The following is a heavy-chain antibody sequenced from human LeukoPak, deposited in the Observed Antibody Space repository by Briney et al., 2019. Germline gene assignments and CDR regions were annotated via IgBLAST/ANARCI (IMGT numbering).Heavy chain of an antibody. CDR3: AGDKPVVPAANLNCFDP. J-gene: IGHJ5*02. CDR1: GYTFTSYG. Sequence: ASVKVSCKASGYTFTSYGISWVRQAPGQGLEWMGWISAYNGNTNYAQKLQGRVTMTTDTSTSTAYMGLRSLRSDDTAVYYCAGDKPVVPAANLNCFDPWGQGTLVTVSS. V-gene: IGHV1-18*04. CDR2: ISAYNGNT. D-gene: IGHD2-2*01.